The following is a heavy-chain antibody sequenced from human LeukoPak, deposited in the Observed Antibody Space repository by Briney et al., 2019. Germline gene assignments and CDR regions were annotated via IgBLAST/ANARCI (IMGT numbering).Heavy chain of an antibody. CDR1: GGSISSSSYY. CDR2: IYYSGST. Sequence: PSETLSLTCTVSGGSISSSSYYWGWIRQPPGKGLEWIGSIYYSGSTYYNPSLKSRVTISVDTSKNQFSLKLSSVTAADTAVYYCAKDHLPGIAVADRDYWGQGTLVTVSS. CDR3: AKDHLPGIAVADRDY. J-gene: IGHJ4*02. V-gene: IGHV4-39*02. D-gene: IGHD6-19*01.